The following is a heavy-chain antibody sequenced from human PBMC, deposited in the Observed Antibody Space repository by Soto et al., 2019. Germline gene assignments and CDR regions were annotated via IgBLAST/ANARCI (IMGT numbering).Heavy chain of an antibody. Sequence: GASVKVSCKASGGTFSSYAISWVRQAPGQGLEWMGGIIPIFGTANYAQKFQGRLTITADESTSTAYMELSSLRSEDTAVYYCARDQGGYAFGYYYYVMAFWGQGTTVTVSS. J-gene: IGHJ6*02. V-gene: IGHV1-69*13. CDR3: ARDQGGYAFGYYYYVMAF. CDR1: GGTFSSYA. CDR2: IIPIFGTA. D-gene: IGHD5-12*01.